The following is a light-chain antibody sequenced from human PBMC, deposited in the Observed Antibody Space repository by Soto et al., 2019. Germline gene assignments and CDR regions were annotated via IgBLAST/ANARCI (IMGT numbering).Light chain of an antibody. CDR2: KVS. CDR1: QSLVYSDGNIY. CDR3: MQGTHWPT. V-gene: IGKV2-30*01. Sequence: DVVMTQSPLSLPVTLGQPASISCRSSQSLVYSDGNIYLSWFHQRPGQSPRRLIYKVSNRGSGVPDRFSGSGSGTEFTLRISTVEAEDVGVYYCMQGTHWPTFGQGTRWIS. J-gene: IGKJ1*01.